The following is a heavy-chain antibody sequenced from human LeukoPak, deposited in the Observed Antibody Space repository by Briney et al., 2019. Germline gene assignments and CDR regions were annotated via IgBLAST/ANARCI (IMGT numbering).Heavy chain of an antibody. D-gene: IGHD3-3*01. Sequence: PSETLSLTCTVSGGSISSSSYYWGWIRQPPGTGLEWIGSIYYSGSTYYNPSLKSRVTISVDTSKNQFSLKLSSVTAADTAVYYCARLSELRFLEWLLFDYWGQGTLVTVSS. J-gene: IGHJ4*02. V-gene: IGHV4-39*01. CDR1: GGSISSSSYY. CDR3: ARLSELRFLEWLLFDY. CDR2: IYYSGST.